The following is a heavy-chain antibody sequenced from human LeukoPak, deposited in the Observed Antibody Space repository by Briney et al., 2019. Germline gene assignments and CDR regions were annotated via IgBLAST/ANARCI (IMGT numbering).Heavy chain of an antibody. V-gene: IGHV4-39*01. D-gene: IGHD3-9*01. J-gene: IGHJ4*02. CDR3: ARLLKYFDSDS. CDR1: GGSISSSRYY. CDR2: IYYSGAT. Sequence: SETLSLTCTVSGGSISSSRYYWGWIRQPPGKGLEWIGSIYYSGATYHNPSLKSRITISVDTSTNQFSLKLSSVTAADTAVYYCARLLKYFDSDSWGQGTLVTVSS.